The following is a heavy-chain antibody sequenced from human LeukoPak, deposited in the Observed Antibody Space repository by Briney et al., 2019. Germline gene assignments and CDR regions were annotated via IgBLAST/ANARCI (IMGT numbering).Heavy chain of an antibody. CDR3: ARARWTSTVTTYYLDF. CDR2: INAGNGKI. CDR1: GYTFSDYA. J-gene: IGHJ4*02. V-gene: IGHV1-3*01. Sequence: ASVKVSCKTSGYTFSDYAVQWVRQAPGQRLEWKGWINAGNGKIRYSQKFQDRVTISRDTSATTAYLDLSSLKSEDTAVYYCARARWTSTVTTYYLDFWGQGTLVTVSS. D-gene: IGHD4-17*01.